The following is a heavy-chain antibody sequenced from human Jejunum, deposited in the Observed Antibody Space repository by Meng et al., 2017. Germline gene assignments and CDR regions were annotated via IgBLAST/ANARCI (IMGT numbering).Heavy chain of an antibody. CDR2: IKPDGNTI. CDR3: ARDNDWVVWDY. CDR1: GFPFSTYS. Sequence: EVQLVEFGGGLVPPGGSLRLSCAASGFPFSTYSMHWVRQAPGKGLVWVSQIKPDGNTISYADSVRGRFTISRDNAKSTLYLEMNSLRAEDAAVYYCARDNDWVVWDYWGRGTLVTVSS. D-gene: IGHD1-1*01. V-gene: IGHV3-74*01. J-gene: IGHJ4*01.